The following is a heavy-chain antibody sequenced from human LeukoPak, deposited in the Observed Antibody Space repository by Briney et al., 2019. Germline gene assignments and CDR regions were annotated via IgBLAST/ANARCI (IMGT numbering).Heavy chain of an antibody. V-gene: IGHV6-1*01. CDR2: TYYRSKWYN. J-gene: IGHJ5*02. CDR1: GDSVSSNSAS. Sequence: SQTLSLTCAISGDSVSSNSASWNWIRQSPSRGLEWLGRTYYRSKWYNDYAVSVRGRITINPDTSKNQFSLQLNSLTPEDTAVYYCARNTPDFGTHQRFDPWGQETLVTVSS. D-gene: IGHD3-10*01. CDR3: ARNTPDFGTHQRFDP.